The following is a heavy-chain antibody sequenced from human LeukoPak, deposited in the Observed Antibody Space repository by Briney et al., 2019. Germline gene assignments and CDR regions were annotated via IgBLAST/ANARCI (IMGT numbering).Heavy chain of an antibody. Sequence: GGSLRLSCAASGFTVSSKYMSWVRQAPGKGLEWVSVIYSGGSTYYADSVKGRFTISRDNSKNTLYLQMNSLRAEDTAVYYCARDLGGYYYFDYWGQGTLVTVSS. D-gene: IGHD3-10*01. CDR2: IYSGGST. CDR1: GFTVSSKY. CDR3: ARDLGGYYYFDY. J-gene: IGHJ4*02. V-gene: IGHV3-53*01.